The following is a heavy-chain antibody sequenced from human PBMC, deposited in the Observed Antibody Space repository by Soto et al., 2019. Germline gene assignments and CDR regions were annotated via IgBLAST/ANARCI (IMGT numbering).Heavy chain of an antibody. D-gene: IGHD6-13*01. J-gene: IGHJ6*02. V-gene: IGHV4-34*01. CDR3: ARGRIAAAAPRDYYYGMDV. Sequence: PSETLSLTCAVYGGSFSGYYWSWIRQPPGKGLEWIGEINHSGSTNYNPSLKSRVTISVDTSKNQFSLKLSSVTAADTAVYYCARGRIAAAAPRDYYYGMDVWGQGTTVTVS. CDR1: GGSFSGYY. CDR2: INHSGST.